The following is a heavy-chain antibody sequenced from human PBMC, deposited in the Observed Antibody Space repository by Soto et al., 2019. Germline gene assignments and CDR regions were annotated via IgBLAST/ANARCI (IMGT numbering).Heavy chain of an antibody. D-gene: IGHD7-27*01. V-gene: IGHV4-59*01. Sequence: SETLSLTCVVSGGSLSSYYWSWIRQPPGKGLEWIGYIYYSGSTNYNPSLKSRVTISVDTSKNQFSLKLSSVTAADTAVYYCARTGDSTNDSWGQGTLVTVSS. CDR2: IYYSGST. J-gene: IGHJ4*02. CDR1: GGSLSSYY. CDR3: ARTGDSTNDS.